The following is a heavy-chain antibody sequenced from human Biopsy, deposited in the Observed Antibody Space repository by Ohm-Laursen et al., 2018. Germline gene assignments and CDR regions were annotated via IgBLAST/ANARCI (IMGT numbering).Heavy chain of an antibody. D-gene: IGHD5-12*01. Sequence: SQTLSLTCTVSGDSISSYYWSWIRQPPGKGLEWIGYIYYSGSTNYNPSLKSRVTISVDTSRSQFSLKLSSVTAADTAVYYCAGRPWPNAFDIWGQGTMVTVSS. CDR2: IYYSGST. CDR1: GDSISSYY. CDR3: AGRPWPNAFDI. J-gene: IGHJ3*02. V-gene: IGHV4-59*01.